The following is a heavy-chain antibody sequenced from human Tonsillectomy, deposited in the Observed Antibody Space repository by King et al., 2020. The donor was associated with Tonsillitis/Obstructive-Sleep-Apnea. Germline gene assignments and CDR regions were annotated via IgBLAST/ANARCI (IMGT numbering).Heavy chain of an antibody. D-gene: IGHD6-19*01. Sequence: VQLQESGPGLVKPSETLSLTCSVSGVSISSYHWSWIRQPPGKGLEWIAYIYYSGSTNYNPSLKSRVTISVETSKNQFSLKLSSVTAADTAVYYCARRPGQWLGLYYFDYWGQGTLVTVSS. CDR3: ARRPGQWLGLYYFDY. CDR1: GVSISSYH. V-gene: IGHV4-59*08. J-gene: IGHJ4*02. CDR2: IYYSGST.